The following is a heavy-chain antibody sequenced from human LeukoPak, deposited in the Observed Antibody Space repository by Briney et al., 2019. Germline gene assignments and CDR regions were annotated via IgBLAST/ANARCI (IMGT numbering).Heavy chain of an antibody. D-gene: IGHD3-22*01. CDR2: ISSRGSTI. CDR1: GFTFSDYY. J-gene: IGHJ5*02. CDR3: AREGTTYYYDSSVLENWFDP. V-gene: IGHV3-11*01. Sequence: GGSLRLSCAASGFTFSDYYMSWIRQAPGKGLEWVSYISSRGSTIYYADSVKGRFTISRDNAKNSLYLQMNSLRAEDAAVYYCAREGTTYYYDSSVLENWFDPWGQGTLVTVSS.